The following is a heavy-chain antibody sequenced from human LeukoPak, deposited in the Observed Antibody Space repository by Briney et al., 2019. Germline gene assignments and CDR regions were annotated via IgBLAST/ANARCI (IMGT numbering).Heavy chain of an antibody. CDR2: INQDGSEK. Sequence: GVLRLSCAASGFTFSSYWMSWVRQAPGKGLEWVANINQDGSEKYYVDSVKGRFTISRDNTNNSLYLQVNSLRAEDTAAYYCARTSCCLDYWGQGTLVTVSS. V-gene: IGHV3-7*01. CDR3: ARTSCCLDY. J-gene: IGHJ4*02. CDR1: GFTFSSYW.